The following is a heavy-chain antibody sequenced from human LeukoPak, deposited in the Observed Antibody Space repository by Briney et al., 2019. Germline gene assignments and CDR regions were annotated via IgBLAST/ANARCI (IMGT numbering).Heavy chain of an antibody. V-gene: IGHV1-24*01. CDR2: FDPEDGET. Sequence: ASVKVSCKVSGYTLTELSMHWVRQAPGKGLEWMGGFDPEDGETIHAQKFQGRVTMTEDTSTDTAYMELSSLRSEDTAVYYCATVRNLGFVVVPAGFDPWGQGTLVTVSS. CDR1: GYTLTELS. CDR3: ATVRNLGFVVVPAGFDP. J-gene: IGHJ5*02. D-gene: IGHD2-2*01.